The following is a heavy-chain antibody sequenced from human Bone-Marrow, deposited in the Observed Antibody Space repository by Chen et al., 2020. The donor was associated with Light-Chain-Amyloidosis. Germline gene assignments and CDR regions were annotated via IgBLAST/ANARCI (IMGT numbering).Heavy chain of an antibody. CDR1: GFTFDAYG. J-gene: IGHJ6*03. Sequence: EVQLVESGGGVVRPGGSLRLPCAASGFTFDAYGMSWVRQAPRKGLEWVSGSNWNGGSTGYADSVKGRFTISRDNAKNSLYLQMNSLRAEDTALYYCARSSSWYGYYYYMDVWGKGTTVTVSS. CDR3: ARSSSWYGYYYYMDV. CDR2: SNWNGGST. D-gene: IGHD6-13*01. V-gene: IGHV3-20*04.